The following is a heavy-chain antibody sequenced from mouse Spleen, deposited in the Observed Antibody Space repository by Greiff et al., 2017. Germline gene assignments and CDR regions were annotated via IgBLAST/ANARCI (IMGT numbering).Heavy chain of an antibody. CDR1: GLSLTSYG. V-gene: IGHV2-9*02. Sequence: QVQLQQSGPGLVAPSQSLSITCTVSGLSLTSYGVHWVRQPPGKGLEWLGVIWAGGSTNYNSALMSRLSISKDNSKSQVFLKMNSLQADDTAMYYCARAPCWDGAMDYWGQGTSVTVSS. CDR2: IWAGGST. D-gene: IGHD4-1*01. J-gene: IGHJ4*01. CDR3: ARAPCWDGAMDY.